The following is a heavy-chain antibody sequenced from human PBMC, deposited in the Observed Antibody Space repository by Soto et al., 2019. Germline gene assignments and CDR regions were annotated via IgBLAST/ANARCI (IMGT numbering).Heavy chain of an antibody. CDR3: VTDYGGYCMDV. J-gene: IGHJ6*02. D-gene: IGHD4-17*01. Sequence: QLQLQESGPGPVKPSETLSLTCSVSGGSISSSTYYWGWIRQPPGKGLEWIGNIYYSGSTYYNPSLKSRVTISVDTSKNQCSLKLTYLTAADTAVYYCVTDYGGYCMDVWGQGTTVTVSS. CDR2: IYYSGST. CDR1: GGSISSSTYY. V-gene: IGHV4-39*01.